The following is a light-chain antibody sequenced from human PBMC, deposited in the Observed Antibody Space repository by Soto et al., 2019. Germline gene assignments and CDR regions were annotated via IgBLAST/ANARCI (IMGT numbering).Light chain of an antibody. V-gene: IGLV2-14*01. Sequence: QSALTQPASVSGSPGQSITISCTGTSSDIGGYNYVSWYQQHPGKAPKLMIYEVSHRPSGVSNRFSGSKSGNTASLTISGLQAEDEADYYCQSYDSTLSGWVFGGGTKVTVL. CDR2: EVS. CDR1: SSDIGGYNY. CDR3: QSYDSTLSGWV. J-gene: IGLJ3*02.